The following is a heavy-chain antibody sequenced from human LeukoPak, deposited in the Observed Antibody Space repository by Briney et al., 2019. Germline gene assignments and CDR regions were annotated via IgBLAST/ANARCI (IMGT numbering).Heavy chain of an antibody. J-gene: IGHJ5*02. D-gene: IGHD6-13*01. Sequence: GGSLRLSCAASGFTVSDNYMSWVRQAPGKGLEWVSVMYSRGDTYYAKSVKGRFTFSRDISKNTLYLQMNGLRTEDTAMYYSARDAPQVPAAGVLASWGQGTLVIVSS. CDR1: GFTVSDNY. V-gene: IGHV3-53*01. CDR3: ARDAPQVPAAGVLAS. CDR2: MYSRGDT.